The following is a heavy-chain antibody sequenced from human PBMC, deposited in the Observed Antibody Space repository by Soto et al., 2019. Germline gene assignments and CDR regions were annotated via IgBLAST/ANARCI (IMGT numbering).Heavy chain of an antibody. CDR3: ARGREPGRNSGAFDI. J-gene: IGHJ3*02. CDR1: GYTFTSYD. D-gene: IGHD1-7*01. Sequence: ASVKVSCKASGYTFTSYDINWVRQANGQGLEWMGWMNPNSGNTGYAQKFQGRVTMTRNTSISTAYMELSSLRSEDTAVYYCARGREPGRNSGAFDIWGQGTMVTVS. V-gene: IGHV1-8*01. CDR2: MNPNSGNT.